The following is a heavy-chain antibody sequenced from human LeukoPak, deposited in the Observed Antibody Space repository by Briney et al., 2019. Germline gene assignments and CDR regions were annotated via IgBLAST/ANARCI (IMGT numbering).Heavy chain of an antibody. CDR3: AREDYDSRVFDY. D-gene: IGHD3-22*01. J-gene: IGHJ4*02. Sequence: PSETLSLTCTVSGGSISSYYWSWIRQPPGKGLEWIGYIYYSGSTNYNPSLKSRVTISVDTSKNRFSLKLSSVTAADTAVYYCAREDYDSRVFDYWGQGTLVTVSS. V-gene: IGHV4-59*12. CDR2: IYYSGST. CDR1: GGSISSYY.